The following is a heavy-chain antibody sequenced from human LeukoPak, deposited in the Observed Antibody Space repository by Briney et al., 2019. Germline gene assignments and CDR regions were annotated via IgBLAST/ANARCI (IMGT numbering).Heavy chain of an antibody. D-gene: IGHD6-19*01. V-gene: IGHV3-21*04. CDR1: GFALRSYS. J-gene: IGHJ5*01. CDR3: ARVAVAGPTGWFDS. CDR2: ISSTSAYI. Sequence: PGGSLRLSCAASGFALRSYSVTWVRQAPGKGLEWVSSISSTSAYIYYAESVKGRFSISRDNVDNVVHLQMSSLRNEDTAFYYCARVAVAGPTGWFDSWGQGTLVTVSS.